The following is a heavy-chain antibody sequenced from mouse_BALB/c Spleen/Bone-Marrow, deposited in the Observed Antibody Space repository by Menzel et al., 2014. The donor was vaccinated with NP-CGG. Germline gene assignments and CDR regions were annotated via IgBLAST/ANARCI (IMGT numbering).Heavy chain of an antibody. Sequence: VQLQQSGAELVKPGASVKLSCTASGFNIKDTYMHWVKQRPEQGLEWIGRIDPANGNTKYDPKFPGKATITADTSSNTAYLQLSSLTSEDTAVYYCARYYYGYYFDYWGQGTTLPVSS. D-gene: IGHD1-2*01. CDR3: ARYYYGYYFDY. J-gene: IGHJ2*01. CDR2: IDPANGNT. CDR1: GFNIKDTY. V-gene: IGHV14-3*02.